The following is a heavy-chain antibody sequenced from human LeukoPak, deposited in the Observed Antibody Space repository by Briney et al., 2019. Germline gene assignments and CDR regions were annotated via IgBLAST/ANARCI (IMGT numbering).Heavy chain of an antibody. CDR3: ARGAAGTLDY. V-gene: IGHV3-23*01. CDR1: GFIFSSYG. D-gene: IGHD6-13*01. J-gene: IGHJ4*02. CDR2: IGANGGST. Sequence: GGSLRLSCAASGFIFSSYGMTWVRQAPGKGLEWASCIGANGGSTYYADSVRGRFTISRDNSKGSLFLQMNSLRAEDTAVYYCARGAAGTLDYWGQGTLVTVSS.